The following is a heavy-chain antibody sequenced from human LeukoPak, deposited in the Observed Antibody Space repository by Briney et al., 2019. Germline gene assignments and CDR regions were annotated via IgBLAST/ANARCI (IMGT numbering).Heavy chain of an antibody. CDR1: GESFSGYY. V-gene: IGHV4-34*01. J-gene: IGHJ4*02. CDR3: ARIVDGDYALDY. Sequence: PSETLSLTCAVYGESFSGYYWSWIRQPPGKGLEWIGEINHSGSTNYNPSLKSRVTISVDTSKNQFSLKLSSVTAADTAVYYCARIVDGDYALDYWGQGTLVTVSS. D-gene: IGHD4-17*01. CDR2: INHSGST.